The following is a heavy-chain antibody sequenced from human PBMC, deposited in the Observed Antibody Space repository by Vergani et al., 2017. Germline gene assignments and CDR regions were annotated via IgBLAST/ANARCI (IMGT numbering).Heavy chain of an antibody. CDR1: GGSISSYY. CDR3: ARGADYKGYIDV. J-gene: IGHJ6*03. D-gene: IGHD4-11*01. Sequence: QVQLQESGPGLVKPSETLSLTCTVPGGSISSYYWSWIRQPPGKGLEWIGYIYYSGSTNYNPSLKSRVTISVDTSKNQFSLKLSSVTAADTAVYYCARGADYKGYIDVWGKGTTVTVSS. V-gene: IGHV4-59*01. CDR2: IYYSGST.